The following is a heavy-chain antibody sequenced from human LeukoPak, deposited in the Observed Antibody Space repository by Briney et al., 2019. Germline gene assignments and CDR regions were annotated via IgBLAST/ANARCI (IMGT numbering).Heavy chain of an antibody. Sequence: PSQTLSLTCTVSGGSISSGSYYWSWIRQPAGKGLEWIGRVYTSGSTTYNPSLKSPLTLSVHTSKNQFSLKLSSVTAADTAVYYCARAAGYCSSTSCYGNYNWFDPWGQGTLVTVSS. D-gene: IGHD2-2*01. J-gene: IGHJ5*02. CDR3: ARAAGYCSSTSCYGNYNWFDP. CDR1: GGSISSGSYY. CDR2: VYTSGST. V-gene: IGHV4-61*02.